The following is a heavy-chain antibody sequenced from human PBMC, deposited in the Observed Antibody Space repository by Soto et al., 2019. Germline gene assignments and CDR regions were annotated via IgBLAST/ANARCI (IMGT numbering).Heavy chain of an antibody. V-gene: IGHV3-23*01. J-gene: IGHJ4*02. CDR1: GFTFSTYA. D-gene: IGHD6-19*01. Sequence: GGSLRLSCAASGFTFSTYAMTWVRQAPGKGLEWVSSITGSGGTTHHADSVKGRFTITRDNSQSTLYLQMKSLRAEDTAVYFCAIDRSRYRSGWHLDYWALGTLVTVSS. CDR2: ITGSGGTT. CDR3: AIDRSRYRSGWHLDY.